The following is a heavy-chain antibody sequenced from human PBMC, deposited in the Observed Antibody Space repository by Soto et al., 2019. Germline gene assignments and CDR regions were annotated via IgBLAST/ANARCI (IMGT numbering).Heavy chain of an antibody. CDR3: ARDIVVVPAATRRNWFDP. D-gene: IGHD2-2*01. Sequence: ASVKVSCKTSGYTFTRNGISWVRQAPGQGLEWMGWISPKSGSIKYAQKFQGRVIMTTDTSTSTAYMEVRSLRSDDTAVYYCARDIVVVPAATRRNWFDPWGQGTLVTVSS. J-gene: IGHJ5*02. CDR2: ISPKSGSI. V-gene: IGHV1-18*01. CDR1: GYTFTRNG.